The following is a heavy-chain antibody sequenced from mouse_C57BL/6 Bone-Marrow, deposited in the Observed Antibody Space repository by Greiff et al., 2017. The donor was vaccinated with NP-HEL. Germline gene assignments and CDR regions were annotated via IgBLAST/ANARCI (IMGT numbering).Heavy chain of an antibody. CDR1: GYTFTSYG. V-gene: IGHV1-81*01. CDR3: ARFAVVAPYWYFDV. J-gene: IGHJ1*03. D-gene: IGHD1-1*01. CDR2: IYPRSGNT. Sequence: VKLVESGAELARPGASVKLSCKASGYTFTSYGISWVKQRTGQGLEWIGEIYPRSGNTYYNEKFKGKATLTADKSSSTAYMELRSLTSEDSAVYFCARFAVVAPYWYFDVWGTGTTVTVSS.